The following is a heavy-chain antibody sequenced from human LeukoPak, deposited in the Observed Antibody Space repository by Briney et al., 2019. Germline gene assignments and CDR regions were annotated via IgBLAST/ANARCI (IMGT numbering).Heavy chain of an antibody. CDR1: GFTFSSYS. CDR3: ARVGRAARKFDY. Sequence: GGSLRLSCAATGFTFSSYSMNWVRQAPGKGLEWVSSISSSSSYIYYADSVKGRFTISRDNAKNSLYLQMNSLRAEDTAVYYCARVGRAARKFDYWGQGTLVTVSS. V-gene: IGHV3-21*01. J-gene: IGHJ4*02. CDR2: ISSSSSYI. D-gene: IGHD6-6*01.